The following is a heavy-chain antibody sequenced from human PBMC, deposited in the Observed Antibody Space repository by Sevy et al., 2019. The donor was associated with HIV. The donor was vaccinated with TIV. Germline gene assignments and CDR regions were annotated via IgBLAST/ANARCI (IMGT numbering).Heavy chain of an antibody. V-gene: IGHV3-7*01. J-gene: IGHJ4*02. CDR2: INEDGSTK. CDR1: GFNIRVYW. Sequence: GGSLRLSCAASGFNIRVYWMLWVRQAPGKGVEWVANINEDGSTKSYLESVKGGFTISRDNAENSVFLQMNSLRVEDTAVYYCGRALFKADSLWGQGTLVTVSS. D-gene: IGHD2-21*01. CDR3: GRALFKADSL.